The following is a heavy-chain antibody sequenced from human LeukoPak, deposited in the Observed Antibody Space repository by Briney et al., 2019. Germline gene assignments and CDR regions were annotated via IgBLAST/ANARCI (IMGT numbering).Heavy chain of an antibody. CDR1: GFDFSSYS. CDR3: ARDPSSWYYYYMDV. D-gene: IGHD6-13*01. Sequence: GGSLRLSCAASGFDFSSYSMTWVRQAPGKGLEWVSYISSSSSTIYYADSVKGRFTISRDNAKNSLYLQMNSLRAEDTAVYYCARDPSSWYYYYMDVWGKGTTVTVSS. V-gene: IGHV3-48*01. CDR2: ISSSSSTI. J-gene: IGHJ6*03.